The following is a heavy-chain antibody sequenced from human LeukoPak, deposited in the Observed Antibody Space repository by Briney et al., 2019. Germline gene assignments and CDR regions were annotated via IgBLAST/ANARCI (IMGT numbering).Heavy chain of an antibody. CDR1: GGSISSYY. Sequence: PSETLSLTCTVSGGSISSYYWSWIRQPPGKGLEWIGEINHSGSTNYNPSLKSRVTISVDTSKNQFSLKLSSVTAADTAVYYCAREFGGVHDYWGQGTLVTVSS. J-gene: IGHJ4*02. CDR3: AREFGGVHDY. CDR2: INHSGST. D-gene: IGHD3-16*01. V-gene: IGHV4-34*01.